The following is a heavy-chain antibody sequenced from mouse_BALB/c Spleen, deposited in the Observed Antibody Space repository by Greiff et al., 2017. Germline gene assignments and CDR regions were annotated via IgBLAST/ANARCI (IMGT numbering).Heavy chain of an antibody. J-gene: IGHJ3*01. CDR3: ARNHYGSTPFAY. V-gene: IGHV3-6*02. D-gene: IGHD1-1*01. CDR2: ISYDGSN. CDR1: GYSITSGYY. Sequence: EVKVEESGPGLVKPSQSLSLTCSVTGYSITSGYYWNWIRQFPGNKLEWMGYISYDGSNNYNPSLKNRISITRDTSKNQFFLKLNSVTTEDTATYYCARNHYGSTPFAYWGQGTLVTVSA.